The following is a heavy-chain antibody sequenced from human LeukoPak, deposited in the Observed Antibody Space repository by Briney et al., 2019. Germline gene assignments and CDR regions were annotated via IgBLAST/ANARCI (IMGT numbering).Heavy chain of an antibody. J-gene: IGHJ4*02. V-gene: IGHV3-7*01. CDR2: IKPDGSGK. CDR1: GFAFSSYW. D-gene: IGHD6-19*01. Sequence: GGSLRLSCAASGFAFSSYWMTWVRQAPGKGLEWVANIKPDGSGKNYVDSVKGRFTISRDNAKNSLYLQMRGLRVEDTAVYYCSSQPAVLDLDCWGQGTLVAVSS. CDR3: SSQPAVLDLDC.